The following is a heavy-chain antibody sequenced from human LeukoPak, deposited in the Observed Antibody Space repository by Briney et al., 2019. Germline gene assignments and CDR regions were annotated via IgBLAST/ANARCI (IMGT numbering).Heavy chain of an antibody. CDR2: VDPEDGET. V-gene: IGHV1-69-2*01. Sequence: ASVKVSCKASGYTFTSYGISWVQQAPGKGLEWMGLVDPEDGETIYAEKFQGRVTITADTSTDTAYMELSSLRSEDTAVYYCATGKGAFDIWGQGTMVTVSS. CDR3: ATGKGAFDI. J-gene: IGHJ3*02. CDR1: GYTFTSYG.